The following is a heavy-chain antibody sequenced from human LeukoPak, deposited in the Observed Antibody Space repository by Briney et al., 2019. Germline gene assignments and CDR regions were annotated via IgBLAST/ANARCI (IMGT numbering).Heavy chain of an antibody. CDR2: IKQDGSEK. J-gene: IGHJ6*03. CDR3: AKSLGYCSSTSCSIYYMDV. Sequence: GGSLRLSCAASGFTFSSYWMSWVRQAPGKGLEWVANIKQDGSEKYYVDSVKGRFTISRDNAKNSLYLQMNSLRAEDTAVYYCAKSLGYCSSTSCSIYYMDVWGKGTTVTVSS. V-gene: IGHV3-7*01. D-gene: IGHD2-2*01. CDR1: GFTFSSYW.